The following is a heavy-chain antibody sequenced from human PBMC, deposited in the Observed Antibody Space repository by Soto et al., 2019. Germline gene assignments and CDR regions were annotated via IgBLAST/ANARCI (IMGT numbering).Heavy chain of an antibody. CDR2: IIPILGIA. CDR3: ARGYTGPFWYYGMDV. Sequence: QVQLVQSGAEVKKPGSSVKVSCKASGGTFSSYTISWVRQAPGQGLEWMGRIIPILGIANYAQKFQGRVTITADKSTSTAYMELCSLRSEDTAVYYCARGYTGPFWYYGMDVWGQGTTVTVSS. D-gene: IGHD1-1*01. V-gene: IGHV1-69*02. CDR1: GGTFSSYT. J-gene: IGHJ6*02.